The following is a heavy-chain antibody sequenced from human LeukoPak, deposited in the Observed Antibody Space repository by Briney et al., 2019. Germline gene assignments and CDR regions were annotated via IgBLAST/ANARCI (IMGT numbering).Heavy chain of an antibody. CDR2: ISYDGSNK. V-gene: IGHV3-30-3*01. D-gene: IGHD5-18*01. CDR3: ARDPASGYSYGYDPYFDY. J-gene: IGHJ4*02. Sequence: GGSLRLSCAASGFTFSSYWMSWVRQAPGKGLEWVAVISYDGSNKYYADSVKGRFTISRDNSKNTLYLQMNSLRAEDTAVYYCARDPASGYSYGYDPYFDYWGQGTLVTVSS. CDR1: GFTFSSYW.